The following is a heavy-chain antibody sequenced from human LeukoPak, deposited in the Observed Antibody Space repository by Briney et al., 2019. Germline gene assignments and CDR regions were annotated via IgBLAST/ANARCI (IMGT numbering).Heavy chain of an antibody. CDR3: AREVRYFDWTDYYYYYGMDV. V-gene: IGHV4-39*07. CDR1: GGSISSSSYY. D-gene: IGHD3-9*01. Sequence: SETLSLTCTVSGGSISSSSYYWGWIRQPPGKGLEWIGEINHSGSTNYNPSLKSRVTISVDTSKNQFSLKLSSVTAADTAVYYCAREVRYFDWTDYYYYYGMDVWGQGTTVTVSS. J-gene: IGHJ6*02. CDR2: INHSGST.